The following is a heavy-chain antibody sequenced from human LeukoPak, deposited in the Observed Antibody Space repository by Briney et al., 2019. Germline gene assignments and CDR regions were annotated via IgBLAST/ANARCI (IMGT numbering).Heavy chain of an antibody. Sequence: SQTLSLTCTVSGGSISSGGYYWSRIRQHPGKGLEWIGYIYYSGSTYYNPSLKSRVTISVDTSKNQFSPKLSSVTAADTAVYYCARANLQHAFDIWGQGTMVTVSS. CDR2: IYYSGST. CDR3: ARANLQHAFDI. V-gene: IGHV4-31*03. CDR1: GGSISSGGYY. J-gene: IGHJ3*02.